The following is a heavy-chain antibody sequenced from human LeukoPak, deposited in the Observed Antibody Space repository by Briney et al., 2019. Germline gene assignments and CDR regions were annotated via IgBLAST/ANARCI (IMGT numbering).Heavy chain of an antibody. J-gene: IGHJ4*02. V-gene: IGHV4-30-2*01. CDR1: GGSISSGGYY. CDR3: ARRHSTSLHY. D-gene: IGHD2-2*01. Sequence: PSQTLSLTCTVSGGSISSGGYYWSWIRQPPGKGLEWIGYIYHSGSTYYNPSLKSRVTISVDRSKNQFSLKLSSVTAADTAVFYCARRHSTSLHYWGQGTLVTVSS. CDR2: IYHSGST.